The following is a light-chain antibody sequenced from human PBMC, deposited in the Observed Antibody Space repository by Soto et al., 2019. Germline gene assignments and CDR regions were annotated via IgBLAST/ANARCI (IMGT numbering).Light chain of an antibody. V-gene: IGKV1-33*01. CDR2: DAS. J-gene: IGKJ4*01. CDR1: HDITSF. Sequence: DIQMTQSPSSLSASVGDRVTITCQASHDITSFLNWYQQKPGTAPKLLIYDASNLGTGVPSRFSGSGSGTEYTFAISSLQPEDVATYFCQQSDSLPLTFGGGTKVQIK. CDR3: QQSDSLPLT.